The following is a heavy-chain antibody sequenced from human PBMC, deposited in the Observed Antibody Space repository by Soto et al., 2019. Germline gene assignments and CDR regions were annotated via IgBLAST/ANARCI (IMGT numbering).Heavy chain of an antibody. CDR1: GGSISSGDYS. CDR2: IYHSGNT. V-gene: IGHV4-30-2*01. Sequence: PSETLSLTCAVSGGSISSGDYSWSWVRQPPGKGLEWIGYIYHSGNTYYNPSLKSRVTISVGRSKNQFSLKLSSVTAADTAVYYCARCCYYDSSGYYYRNWFDPWGQGTLVAVSS. D-gene: IGHD3-22*01. CDR3: ARCCYYDSSGYYYRNWFDP. J-gene: IGHJ5*02.